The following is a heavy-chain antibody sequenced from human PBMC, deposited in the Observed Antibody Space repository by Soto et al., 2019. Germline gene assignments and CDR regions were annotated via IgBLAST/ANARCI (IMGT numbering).Heavy chain of an antibody. CDR2: ISYDGSNK. V-gene: IGHV3-30*18. CDR3: AKELSAVQQPPQNFDY. J-gene: IGHJ4*02. Sequence: QVQLVESGGGVVQPGRSLRLSCAASRFTFSSYGMHWVRQAPGKGLEWVAVISYDGSNKYYADSVKGRFTISRDNSKNTLYLQMNSLRAEDTAVYYCAKELSAVQQPPQNFDYWGQGTLVTVSS. D-gene: IGHD6-13*01. CDR1: RFTFSSYG.